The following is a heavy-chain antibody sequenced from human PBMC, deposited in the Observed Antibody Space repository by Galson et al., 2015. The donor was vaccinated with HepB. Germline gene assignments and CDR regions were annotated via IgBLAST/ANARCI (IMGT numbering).Heavy chain of an antibody. CDR2: ISSSSSYI. CDR3: AKDIVVVTAVSWMWGTGDSSSSIGTGGGMDV. V-gene: IGHV3-21*01. D-gene: IGHD2-2*01. Sequence: SLRLSCAASGFTFSSYSMNWVRQAPGKGLEWVSSISSSSSYIYYADSVKGRFTISRDNAKNSLYLQMNSLRAEDTAVYYCAKDIVVVTAVSWMWGTGDSSSSIGTGGGMDVWGQGTTVTVSS. J-gene: IGHJ6*02. CDR1: GFTFSSYS.